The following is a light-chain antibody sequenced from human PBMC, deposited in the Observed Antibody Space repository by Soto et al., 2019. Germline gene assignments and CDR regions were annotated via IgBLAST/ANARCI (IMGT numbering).Light chain of an antibody. J-gene: IGKJ1*01. CDR3: HQYDKWPT. CDR1: QSVSTN. CDR2: SAL. V-gene: IGKV3-15*01. Sequence: EIVLTQSPATLSVSPGERATLSCRASQSVSTNLAWYQHKPGQAPRLLIYSALTRATGIPARFSGGGSGTEFTLTISSLQSEDFAFYYCHQYDKWPTFGQGTKVEI.